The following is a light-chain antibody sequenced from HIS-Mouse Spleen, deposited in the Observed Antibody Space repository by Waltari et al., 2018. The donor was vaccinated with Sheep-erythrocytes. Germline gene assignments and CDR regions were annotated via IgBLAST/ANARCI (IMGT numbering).Light chain of an antibody. CDR1: QSVSSSY. CDR2: GAS. J-gene: IGKJ4*01. V-gene: IGKV3-20*01. Sequence: EIVLTQSPGTLSLSPGERATLSCRASQSVSSSYFAWYQQKPGQAPRLLIYGASSRATGIPDRFSGSGSGTDFTLTISRLEPDDFAVYYCQQYSSSLFTFGGGTKVEIK. CDR3: QQYSSSLFT.